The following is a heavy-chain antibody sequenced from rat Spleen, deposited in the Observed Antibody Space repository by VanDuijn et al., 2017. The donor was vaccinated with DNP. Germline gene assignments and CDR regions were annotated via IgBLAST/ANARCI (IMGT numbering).Heavy chain of an antibody. CDR3: TTLITFMSG. CDR2: IIYDGSHT. CDR1: GFTFSDSA. V-gene: IGHV5S10*01. J-gene: IGHJ4*01. Sequence: EVHLVESGGGVVQPGNSLKLSCVASGFTFSDSAMAWVRQSPKKGLEWVATIIYDGSHTFYRDSVQGRFTISRDNPKTTLYLQMDSLRSDDTATYYCTTLITFMSGWSQGTSVTVSS. D-gene: IGHD1-1*01.